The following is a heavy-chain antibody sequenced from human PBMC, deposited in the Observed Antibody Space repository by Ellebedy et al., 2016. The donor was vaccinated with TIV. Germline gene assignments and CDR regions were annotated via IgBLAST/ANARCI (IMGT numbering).Heavy chain of an antibody. CDR2: MNPNSGNT. Sequence: ASVKVSCXASGYTFTSYDINWVRQATGQGLEWMGWMNPNSGNTGYAQKFQGRVTMTRNTSISTAYMELSSLRSEDTAVYYCARAFIAAAGIGYWGQGTLVTVSS. V-gene: IGHV1-8*01. CDR1: GYTFTSYD. J-gene: IGHJ4*02. CDR3: ARAFIAAAGIGY. D-gene: IGHD6-13*01.